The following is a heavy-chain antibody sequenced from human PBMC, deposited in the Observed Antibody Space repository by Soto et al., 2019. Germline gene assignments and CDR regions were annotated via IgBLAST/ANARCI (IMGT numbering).Heavy chain of an antibody. CDR3: ARVLYCDSTRCYSYFDL. CDR1: GFTFSNYW. V-gene: IGHV3-74*01. CDR2: INSDGTDT. D-gene: IGHD2-2*01. J-gene: IGHJ4*02. Sequence: PGGSLRLSCAASGFTFSNYWMHWVRQAPGKGLVWVSRINSDGTDTTYADSVKGRFTISRDNAKNTLYLQVNSLRAEDTAVYYCARVLYCDSTRCYSYFDLWGQGALVTVSS.